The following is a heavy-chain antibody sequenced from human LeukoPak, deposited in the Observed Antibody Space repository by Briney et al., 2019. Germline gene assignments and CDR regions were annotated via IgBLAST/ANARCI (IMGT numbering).Heavy chain of an antibody. Sequence: GGSLRLSCAASGFIFSSYGMHWVRQAPGKGLEWVAFIRYDGSNTYYADSVKGRFTISRDNSKNTLYLQMNSLSAEDTAVYYCARGGDSYGFGFYFDYWGQGTLVTVSS. CDR1: GFIFSSYG. D-gene: IGHD5-18*01. CDR2: IRYDGSNT. CDR3: ARGGDSYGFGFYFDY. V-gene: IGHV3-30*02. J-gene: IGHJ4*02.